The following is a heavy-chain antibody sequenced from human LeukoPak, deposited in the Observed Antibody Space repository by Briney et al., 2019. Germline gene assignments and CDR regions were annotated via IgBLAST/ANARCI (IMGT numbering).Heavy chain of an antibody. Sequence: ASVKVSCKVSGYTLTELSMHWVRQAPGKGLEWMGGFDPEDGETIYAQKFQGRVTMTRDTSTSTVYMELSSLRSEDTAVYYCARERSSIAAQWYYFDYWGQGTLVTVSS. CDR1: GYTLTELS. V-gene: IGHV1-24*01. CDR2: FDPEDGET. J-gene: IGHJ4*02. CDR3: ARERSSIAAQWYYFDY. D-gene: IGHD6-6*01.